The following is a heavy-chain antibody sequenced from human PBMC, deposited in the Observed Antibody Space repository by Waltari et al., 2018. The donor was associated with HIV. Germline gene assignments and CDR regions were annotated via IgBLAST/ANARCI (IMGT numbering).Heavy chain of an antibody. D-gene: IGHD3-16*01. CDR3: ATYIILATGTHFDS. CDR2: INDGGST. J-gene: IGHJ4*02. V-gene: IGHV4-34*02. CDR1: GPSFSNNH. Sequence: QVQLQQWGAGLLKPSETPSLTCAVYGPSFSNNHWTWIRQTPGKGLEWIGEINDGGSTNYNPSLGRRFTMSVDRSKNQFSLKLKSVTAADTAVYYCATYIILATGTHFDSWGQGTQVIVST.